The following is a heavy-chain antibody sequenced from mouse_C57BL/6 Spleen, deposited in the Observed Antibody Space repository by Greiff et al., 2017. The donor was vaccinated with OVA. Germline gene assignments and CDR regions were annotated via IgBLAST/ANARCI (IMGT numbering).Heavy chain of an antibody. CDR3: ARGGYDDSYWYFDV. J-gene: IGHJ1*03. D-gene: IGHD2-2*01. V-gene: IGHV1-22*01. CDR2: INPNNGGT. Sequence: VHLKQSGPELVKPGASVKMSCKASGYTFTDYNMHWVKQSHGKSLEWIGYINPNNGGTSYNQKFKGKATLTVNKSSSTAYMELRSLTSEDSAVYYCARGGYDDSYWYFDVWGTGTTVTVSS. CDR1: GYTFTDYN.